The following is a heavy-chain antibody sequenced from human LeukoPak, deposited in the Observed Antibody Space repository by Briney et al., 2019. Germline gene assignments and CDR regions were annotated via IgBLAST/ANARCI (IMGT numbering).Heavy chain of an antibody. CDR3: ARGSGAGYNLYYFDY. V-gene: IGHV4-4*07. Sequence: SETLSLTCTVSGGSISSYYWSWIRQPAGKGREGIGRFYTSGITKYNPSLKSRVTISVDKSKNHFSLNLSSVTAADTAVYYCARGSGAGYNLYYFDYWGQGTLVTVSS. D-gene: IGHD5-24*01. J-gene: IGHJ4*02. CDR1: GGSISSYY. CDR2: FYTSGIT.